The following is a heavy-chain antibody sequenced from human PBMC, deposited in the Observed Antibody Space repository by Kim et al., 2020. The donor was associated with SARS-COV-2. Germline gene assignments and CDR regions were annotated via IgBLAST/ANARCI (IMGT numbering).Heavy chain of an antibody. D-gene: IGHD3-10*01. V-gene: IGHV4-59*01. Sequence: SRVTISVDTSKNQFSLKLSSVTAADTAVYYCARIPQTSPLYGSGSFHFDYWGQGTLVTVSS. CDR3: ARIPQTSPLYGSGSFHFDY. J-gene: IGHJ4*02.